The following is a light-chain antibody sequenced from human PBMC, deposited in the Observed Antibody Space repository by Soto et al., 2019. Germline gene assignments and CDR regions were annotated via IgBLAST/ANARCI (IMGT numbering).Light chain of an antibody. CDR3: QQYNNWPRT. CDR1: QSVSSN. CDR2: SAS. J-gene: IGKJ1*01. Sequence: EVVMTQSPDTLSVSPGERATLSCRASQSVSSNLAWYQQKLGQAPRLLIHSASTRATGISARFSGSGSGTEFTLTISSLQSEDFAIYYCQQYNNWPRTFGQGTKVDIK. V-gene: IGKV3-15*01.